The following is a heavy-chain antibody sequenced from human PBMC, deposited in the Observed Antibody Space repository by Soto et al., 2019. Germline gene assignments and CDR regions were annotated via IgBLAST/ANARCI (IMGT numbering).Heavy chain of an antibody. D-gene: IGHD5-18*01. Sequence: QVQVVQSGAEVKKPGSSVKVSCKVSGDTFTNFAISWVRQAPGQGLEWMGGIIPMFDTPHYAQNFRGRVTITADGATTTDYMELNSLRSADTAVYYCAAGGHNDGYNYYHGMDVWGQGTTVTVS. V-gene: IGHV1-69*19. CDR3: AAGGHNDGYNYYHGMDV. J-gene: IGHJ6*02. CDR2: IIPMFDTP. CDR1: GDTFTNFA.